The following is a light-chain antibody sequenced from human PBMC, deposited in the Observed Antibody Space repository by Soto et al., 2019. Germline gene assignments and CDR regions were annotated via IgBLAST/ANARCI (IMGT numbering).Light chain of an antibody. V-gene: IGKV1-5*01. CDR3: QQYNSYWT. CDR1: RGISGL. CDR2: DAS. J-gene: IGKJ1*01. Sequence: DIRMTESPSTLSASVGDRVRITCRASRGISGLLAWYQQKPGKAPKLLIYDASSLESGVPSRFSGSGPGTEFTLTISILRPDDFATYYCQQYNSYWTFGQGTKVDIK.